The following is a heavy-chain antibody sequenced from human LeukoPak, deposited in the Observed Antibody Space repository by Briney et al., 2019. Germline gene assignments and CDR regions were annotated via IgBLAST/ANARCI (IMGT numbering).Heavy chain of an antibody. CDR2: IYSGGST. CDR3: ARDGGYSYGFYYYGMDV. CDR1: GFTVSSNY. Sequence: GGSLRLSCAASGFTVSSNYMSWVRQAPGKGLEWVSDIYSGGSTHYADSVKGRFTISRDNSKNTLYLQMNSLRAEDTAVYYCARDGGYSYGFYYYGMDVWGQGTTVTVSS. V-gene: IGHV3-66*01. D-gene: IGHD5-18*01. J-gene: IGHJ6*02.